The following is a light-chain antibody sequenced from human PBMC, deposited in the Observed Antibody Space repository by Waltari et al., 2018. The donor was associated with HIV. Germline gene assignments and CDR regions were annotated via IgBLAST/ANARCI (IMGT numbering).Light chain of an antibody. V-gene: IGLV1-47*01. CDR2: RND. CDR1: SSNIGTNN. Sequence: QSVLSQPPSASGTPGQRVTISCSGSSSNIGTNNVYWYQQFAGTAPKLLIYRNDQRPSGVPDRLSGSKSGTSASLVISGLRSEDEADYYCASRDDSLSVHVIFGGGTKLTVL. CDR3: ASRDDSLSVHVI. J-gene: IGLJ2*01.